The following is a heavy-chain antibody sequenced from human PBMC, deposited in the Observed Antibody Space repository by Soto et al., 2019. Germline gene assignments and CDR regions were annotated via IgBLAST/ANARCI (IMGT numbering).Heavy chain of an antibody. CDR3: SRDRSPRNTPQIYFENALDI. Sequence: SVKVSCKASGGTFRSYAISWVRQAPGQGLEKMEEIIPILDTANYAQKLQGRVTINEDETTSKAYMELRSLRSEDTAVYYFSRDRSPRNTPQIYFENALDIWGQGTMVTVSS. D-gene: IGHD3-22*01. CDR1: GGTFRSYA. J-gene: IGHJ3*02. V-gene: IGHV1-69*13. CDR2: IIPILDTA.